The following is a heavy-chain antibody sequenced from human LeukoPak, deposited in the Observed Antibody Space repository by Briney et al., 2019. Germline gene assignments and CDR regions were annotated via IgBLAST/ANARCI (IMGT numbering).Heavy chain of an antibody. D-gene: IGHD2-15*01. Sequence: GASVKVSCKASGYTFTSYGISWVRQAPGQGLERMGWISAYNGNTNYAQKLQGRVTMTTDTSTSTAYMELRSLRSDDTAVYYCAREAPRIVVVVAATQYYGMDVWGQGTTVTVSS. CDR1: GYTFTSYG. CDR3: AREAPRIVVVVAATQYYGMDV. V-gene: IGHV1-18*01. J-gene: IGHJ6*02. CDR2: ISAYNGNT.